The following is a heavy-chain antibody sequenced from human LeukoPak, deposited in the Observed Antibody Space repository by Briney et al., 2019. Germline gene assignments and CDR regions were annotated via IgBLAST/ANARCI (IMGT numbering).Heavy chain of an antibody. V-gene: IGHV1-69*04. D-gene: IGHD5-18*01. J-gene: IGHJ4*02. CDR2: IIPILGIA. Sequence: GASVKVSCKASAYTFTSYAMNWVRQAPGQGLEWMGRIIPILGIANYAQKFQGRVTITADKSTSTAYMGLSSLRSEDTAVYYCARVPSYVDTSPDYWGQGTLVTVSS. CDR3: ARVPSYVDTSPDY. CDR1: AYTFTSYA.